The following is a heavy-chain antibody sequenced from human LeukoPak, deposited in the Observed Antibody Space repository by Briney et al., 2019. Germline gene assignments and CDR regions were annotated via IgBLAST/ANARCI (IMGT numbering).Heavy chain of an antibody. Sequence: GGSLRLSCVASGFTFSSSSMSWVRQAPGKGLEWVSYIKSSSSGIYYADSVKGRFTISRDNARNALYLQMNSLRVKDTAVYYCARDPSVYSDSNNWFDPWGKGTLVTVSS. CDR2: IKSSSSGI. D-gene: IGHD4-11*01. CDR1: GFTFSSSS. CDR3: ARDPSVYSDSNNWFDP. V-gene: IGHV3-48*01. J-gene: IGHJ5*02.